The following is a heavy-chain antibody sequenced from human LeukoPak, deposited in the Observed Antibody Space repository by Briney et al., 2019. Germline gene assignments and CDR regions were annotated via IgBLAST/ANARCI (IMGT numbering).Heavy chain of an antibody. CDR1: GYTFTSYG. V-gene: IGHV1-18*01. Sequence: ASVKVSCKASGYTFTSYGISWVRQAPGQGLEWMGWISAYNGNTNYAQKLQGRVTMTTDTSTSTAYMELRSLRSDDTAVYYCARALSRDYGDYRLGYCGQGTLVTVSS. J-gene: IGHJ4*02. CDR2: ISAYNGNT. D-gene: IGHD4-17*01. CDR3: ARALSRDYGDYRLGY.